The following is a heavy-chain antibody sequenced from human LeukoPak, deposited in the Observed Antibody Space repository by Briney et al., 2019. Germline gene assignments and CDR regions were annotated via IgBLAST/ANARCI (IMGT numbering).Heavy chain of an antibody. Sequence: GESLKISCKGSGYNFTSYWIGWVRQMPGKGLEWMGIIFPGDSDTRYNPSFQGQVTISADKSISTAYLQWSSLKASDTAMYYCATYSSGYTFDYWGQGTLVTVSS. J-gene: IGHJ4*02. CDR1: GYNFTSYW. V-gene: IGHV5-51*01. CDR3: ATYSSGYTFDY. CDR2: IFPGDSDT. D-gene: IGHD3-22*01.